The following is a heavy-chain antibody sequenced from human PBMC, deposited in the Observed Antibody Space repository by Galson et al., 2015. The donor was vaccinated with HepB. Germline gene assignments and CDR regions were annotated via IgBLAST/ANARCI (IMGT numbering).Heavy chain of an antibody. V-gene: IGHV3-30*04. J-gene: IGHJ6*02. CDR3: ARDLEAQYSSSWYQWGPLDYYYGMDV. D-gene: IGHD6-13*01. Sequence: SLRLSCAASGFTFSSYAMHWVRQAPGKGLEWVAVISYDGSNKYYADSVKGRFTISRDNSKNTLYLQMNSLRAEDTAVYYCARDLEAQYSSSWYQWGPLDYYYGMDVWGQGTTVTVSS. CDR1: GFTFSSYA. CDR2: ISYDGSNK.